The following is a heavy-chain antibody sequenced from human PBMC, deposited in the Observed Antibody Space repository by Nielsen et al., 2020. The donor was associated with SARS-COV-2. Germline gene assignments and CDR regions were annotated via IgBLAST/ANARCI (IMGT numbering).Heavy chain of an antibody. J-gene: IGHJ5*02. V-gene: IGHV1-18*04. CDR3: VVAAGTVWFDP. D-gene: IGHD6-13*01. CDR2: ISAYNGNT. CDR1: GYTFTYYA. Sequence: ASVKVSCKASGYTFTYYAMHWVRQAPGQRLEWMGWISAYNGNTNYAQKLQGRVTMTTDTSTSTAYMELRSLRSDDTAVYYCVVAAGTVWFDPWGQGTLVTVSS.